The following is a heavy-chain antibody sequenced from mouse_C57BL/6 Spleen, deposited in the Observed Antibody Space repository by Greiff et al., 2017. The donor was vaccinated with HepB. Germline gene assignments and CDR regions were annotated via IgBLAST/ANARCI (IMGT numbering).Heavy chain of an antibody. CDR1: GYTFTSYW. D-gene: IGHD2-2*01. J-gene: IGHJ2*01. Sequence: QVQLQQPGAELVMPGASVKLSCKASGYTFTSYWMHWVKQRPGQGLEWIGEIDPSDSYTNYNQKLKGKSTLTVDKSSSTAYMQLSSLTSEDSAVYYCARWLRYYFDYWGQGTTLTVSS. CDR3: ARWLRYYFDY. V-gene: IGHV1-69*01. CDR2: IDPSDSYT.